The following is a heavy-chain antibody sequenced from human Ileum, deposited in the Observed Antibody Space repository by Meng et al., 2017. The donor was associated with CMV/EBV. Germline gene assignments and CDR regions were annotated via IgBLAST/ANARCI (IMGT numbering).Heavy chain of an antibody. D-gene: IGHD1-26*01. CDR2: IYGRDGST. CDR1: GFPFNTFD. V-gene: IGHV3-23*01. Sequence: GESLKISCAASGFPFNTFDMSWVRQAPGKGLEWVSVIYGRDGSTFYADSVRGRFTISKENSDNRLHLQMNSLRVEDTALYYCTKGAWAEYLGQGNRV. CDR3: TKGAWAEY. J-gene: IGHJ4*01.